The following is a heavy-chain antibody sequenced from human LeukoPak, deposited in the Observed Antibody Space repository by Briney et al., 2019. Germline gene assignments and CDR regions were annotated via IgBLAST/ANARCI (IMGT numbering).Heavy chain of an antibody. CDR3: ARDQEHDYGVLIDY. J-gene: IGHJ4*02. CDR2: TCYRSKWYN. CDR1: VDSVCSNSAA. D-gene: IGHD4-17*01. V-gene: IGHV6-1*01. Sequence: SQTLSLTCAISVDSVCSNSAAWNWIRQSPSRGLEWLGRTCYRSKWYNDYAVSVKSRITINPDTSKNQFSLQLNSVTPEDTAVYYCARDQEHDYGVLIDYWGQGTLVTVSS.